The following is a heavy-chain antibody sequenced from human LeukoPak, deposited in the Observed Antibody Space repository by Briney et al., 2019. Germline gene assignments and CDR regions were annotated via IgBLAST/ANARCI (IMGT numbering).Heavy chain of an antibody. CDR3: ARDSAYQLPIYYYYYMDV. CDR2: ISSSGSTI. D-gene: IGHD2-2*01. J-gene: IGHJ6*03. CDR1: GFTFSDYY. V-gene: IGHV3-11*04. Sequence: GGSLRLSCAASGFTFSDYYMSWLRQAPGKGLEWVSYISSSGSTIYYADSVKGRFTISRDNAKNSLYLQMNSLRAEDTAVYYCARDSAYQLPIYYYYYMDVWGKGTTVTVSS.